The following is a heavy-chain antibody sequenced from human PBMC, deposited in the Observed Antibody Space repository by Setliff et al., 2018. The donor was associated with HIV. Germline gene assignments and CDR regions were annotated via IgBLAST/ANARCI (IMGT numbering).Heavy chain of an antibody. D-gene: IGHD3-10*01. CDR2: IYTSGST. CDR1: GGSISSGSYY. Sequence: SETLSLTCTVSGGSISSGSYYWSWIRQPAGKGLEWIGRIYTSGSTNYNPSLKSRVTISVDTSKNQFSLKLNSVTAADTAVYYCARRFGEVYDWIDPWGQGTLVTVSS. V-gene: IGHV4-61*02. CDR3: ARRFGEVYDWIDP. J-gene: IGHJ5*02.